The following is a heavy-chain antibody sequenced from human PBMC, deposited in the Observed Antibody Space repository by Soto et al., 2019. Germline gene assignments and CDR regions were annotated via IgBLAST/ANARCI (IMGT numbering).Heavy chain of an antibody. CDR2: INHSGSS. CDR1: GGSFSAHY. D-gene: IGHD3-10*01. J-gene: IGHJ4*02. V-gene: IGHV4-34*01. CDR3: ARAGGDFGELF. Sequence: SETLSLTCAVYGGSFSAHYWSWIRQPPGKGLEWIGEINHSGSSNYNPSLKSRVTVSVDTSKNQFSLNLISVTAADTAVYYCARAGGDFGELFWSQGTLVTVSS.